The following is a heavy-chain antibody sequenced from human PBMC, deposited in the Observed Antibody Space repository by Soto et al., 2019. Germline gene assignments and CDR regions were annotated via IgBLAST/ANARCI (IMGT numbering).Heavy chain of an antibody. Sequence: ASVKVSCKASGYTFTSYAMDWVRQAPGQRLEWMGWINAGNGNTKYSQKFQGRVTITRDTSASTAYMELSSLRSEDTAVYYCARDTRVTTYYYYYMDVWGKGTTVTVSS. D-gene: IGHD4-4*01. CDR3: ARDTRVTTYYYYYMDV. CDR2: INAGNGNT. V-gene: IGHV1-3*01. J-gene: IGHJ6*03. CDR1: GYTFTSYA.